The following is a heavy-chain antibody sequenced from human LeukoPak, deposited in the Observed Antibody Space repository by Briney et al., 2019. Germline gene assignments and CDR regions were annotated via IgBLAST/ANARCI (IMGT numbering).Heavy chain of an antibody. Sequence: QPGRSLRLSCAASGFTFSSYAMHWVRQAPGKGLEWVAVIWYDGSNKYYADSVKGRFTISRDNSKNTLYLQMNSLRAEDTAVYFCARAGGGYNLYWFDPWGQGTLVTVSS. J-gene: IGHJ5*02. CDR3: ARAGGGYNLYWFDP. D-gene: IGHD5-24*01. CDR1: GFTFSSYA. CDR2: IWYDGSNK. V-gene: IGHV3-33*01.